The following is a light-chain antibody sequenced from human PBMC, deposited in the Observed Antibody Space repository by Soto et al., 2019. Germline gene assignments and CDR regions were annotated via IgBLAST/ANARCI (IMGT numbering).Light chain of an antibody. V-gene: IGKV1-39*01. CDR2: ATS. CDR3: QQSYSTLIT. Sequence: DIQMTQSPSSLSAFVGDRVTITCRASQSISGYLNWYQQKPGKAPKLLIFATSSLQSGVPSRFSGSCSGTDFTLTISSLQREDFAIYYCQQSYSTLITFGQGTRLEIK. CDR1: QSISGY. J-gene: IGKJ5*01.